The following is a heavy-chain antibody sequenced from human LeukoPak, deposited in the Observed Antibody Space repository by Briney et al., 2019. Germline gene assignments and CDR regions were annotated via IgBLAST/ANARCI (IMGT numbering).Heavy chain of an antibody. D-gene: IGHD3-16*01. J-gene: IGHJ4*02. Sequence: PGGSLRLSCAASGFTFSSYAMSWVRQAPGKGLEWVSYISSSSSTIYYADSVKGRFTISRDNAKNSLYLQMNSLRDEDTAVYYCASLGGEILSLTGDYWGQGTLVTVSS. CDR1: GFTFSSYA. CDR3: ASLGGEILSLTGDY. V-gene: IGHV3-48*02. CDR2: ISSSSSTI.